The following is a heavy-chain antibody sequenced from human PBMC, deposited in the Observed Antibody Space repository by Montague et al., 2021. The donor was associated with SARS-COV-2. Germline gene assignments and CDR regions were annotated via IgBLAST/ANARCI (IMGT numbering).Heavy chain of an antibody. J-gene: IGHJ4*02. CDR2: INHRGST. CDR1: DGSFSDYS. CDR3: ARGRQHINMVVVVVTGGEYYFDF. D-gene: IGHD3-22*01. V-gene: IGHV4-34*01. Sequence: SETLSLTCAVYDGSFSDYSWTWIRQPPGKGLEWIGEINHRGSTNXNPSLKRRVTISIDTSKNQFSLKMTSVTAADTAVYYCARGRQHINMVVVVVTGGEYYFDFWGQGTLVAVSS.